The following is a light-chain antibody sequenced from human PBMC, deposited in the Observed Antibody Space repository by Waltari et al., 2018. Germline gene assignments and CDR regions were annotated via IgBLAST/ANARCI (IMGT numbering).Light chain of an antibody. J-gene: IGLJ1*01. V-gene: IGLV1-47*01. CDR3: AAWDDSLSGDYV. CDR1: SSNIGSNY. Sequence: QSVLTQPPSASGTPGQRVTISCSGSSSNIGSNYVSWYQQLPGKAPKLLIYRNNRRPSGVPDRFSGSKSGTAASLAISGLRSEDEADYYCAAWDDSLSGDYVFGTGTKVTVL. CDR2: RNN.